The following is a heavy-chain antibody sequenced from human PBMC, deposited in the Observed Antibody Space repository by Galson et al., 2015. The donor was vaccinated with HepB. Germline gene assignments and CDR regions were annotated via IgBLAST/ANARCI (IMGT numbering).Heavy chain of an antibody. V-gene: IGHV3-30-3*01. D-gene: IGHD2-21*01. Sequence: SLRLSCAGSGFTFNTYLMHWVRQAPGKGLEWVAVISYDGTNKYYADSVKGRFTISRDNSKNTLYLQMNSLRAEDTAVYYCARGVVVVSASPSPFHSWGHGTLVTVSS. CDR3: ARGVVVVSASPSPFHS. J-gene: IGHJ5*01. CDR2: ISYDGTNK. CDR1: GFTFNTYL.